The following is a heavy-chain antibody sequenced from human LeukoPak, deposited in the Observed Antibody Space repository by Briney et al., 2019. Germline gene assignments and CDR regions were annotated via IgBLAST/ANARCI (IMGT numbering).Heavy chain of an antibody. CDR2: IYRGGST. J-gene: IGHJ6*03. D-gene: IGHD6-19*01. CDR3: AREQKYSSGWYHYYYYMDV. Sequence: GGSLRLSCAASGFTVSSNYMSWVRQAPGKGLEWVSVIYRGGSTYYADSVKGRFTISRDNSKNTLYLQMNSLRAEDTAVYYCAREQKYSSGWYHYYYYMDVWGKGTTVTISS. V-gene: IGHV3-66*01. CDR1: GFTVSSNY.